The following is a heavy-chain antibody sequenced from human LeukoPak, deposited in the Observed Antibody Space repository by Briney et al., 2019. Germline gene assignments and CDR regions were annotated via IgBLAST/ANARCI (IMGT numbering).Heavy chain of an antibody. CDR3: ARGRILRFNWFDP. D-gene: IGHD2-21*01. CDR2: INPNSGGT. J-gene: IGHJ5*02. V-gene: IGHV1-2*02. Sequence: GASVKVSCKASGYTFTGYYMHWVRQAPGQGLEWVGWINPNSGGTNYAQKFQGRVTMTRDTSISTAYMELSRLRPDDTAVYYCARGRILRFNWFDPWGQGTLVTVSS. CDR1: GYTFTGYY.